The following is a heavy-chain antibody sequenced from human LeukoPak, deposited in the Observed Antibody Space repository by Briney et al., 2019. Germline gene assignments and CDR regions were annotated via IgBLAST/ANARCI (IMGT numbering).Heavy chain of an antibody. CDR3: AKAVGYSSGWPRFDY. J-gene: IGHJ4*02. Sequence: GSLRLSCAASGFTFSSYAMSWVRQAPGKGLEWVSAISGSGSSTYFADSVKGRVTISRDNSKNTLYLQMNSLRAEDTAVYYCAKAVGYSSGWPRFDYWGQGTLVTVSS. CDR2: ISGSGSST. V-gene: IGHV3-23*01. D-gene: IGHD6-19*01. CDR1: GFTFSSYA.